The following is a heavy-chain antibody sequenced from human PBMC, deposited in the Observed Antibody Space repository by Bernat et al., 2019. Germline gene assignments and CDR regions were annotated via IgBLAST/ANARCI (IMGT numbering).Heavy chain of an antibody. CDR3: ARAPATMIVVDNYFDY. CDR2: IYYSGST. D-gene: IGHD3-22*01. Sequence: QLQLQESGPGLVKPSETLSLTCTVSGGSISSSSYYWGWIRQPPGKGLEWIGSIYYSGSTYYNPSLKSRVTISVDTSKNQFSLKLSSLTAADTAVYYCARAPATMIVVDNYFDYWGQGTLVTVSS. CDR1: GGSISSSSYY. J-gene: IGHJ4*02. V-gene: IGHV4-39*01.